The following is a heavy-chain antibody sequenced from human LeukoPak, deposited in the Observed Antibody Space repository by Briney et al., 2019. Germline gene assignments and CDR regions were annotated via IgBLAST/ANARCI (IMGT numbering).Heavy chain of an antibody. V-gene: IGHV1-69*13. CDR2: IIPIFGTA. J-gene: IGHJ4*02. D-gene: IGHD3-22*01. CDR1: GGTFSSYG. CDR3: ASHYYDSSGYPDPFDY. Sequence: GASVKVSCKASGGTFSSYGISWVRQAPGQGLEWMGGIIPIFGTANYAQKFQGRVTITADESTSTAYMELSSLRSEDTAVYYCASHYYDSSGYPDPFDYWGQGTLATVSS.